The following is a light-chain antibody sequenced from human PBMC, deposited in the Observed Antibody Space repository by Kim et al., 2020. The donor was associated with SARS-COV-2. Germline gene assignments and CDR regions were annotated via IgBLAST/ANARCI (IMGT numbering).Light chain of an antibody. J-gene: IGKJ1*01. CDR2: GAA. Sequence: GDRVTITCRATQTVGNYLNWYQQKPGEAPKLLIYGAASLRSGVPSRFSGGGYGTEFTLSISSLQPEDIATYYCQQSYTTPLWTFGQGTKVDIK. V-gene: IGKV1-39*01. CDR1: QTVGNY. CDR3: QQSYTTPLWT.